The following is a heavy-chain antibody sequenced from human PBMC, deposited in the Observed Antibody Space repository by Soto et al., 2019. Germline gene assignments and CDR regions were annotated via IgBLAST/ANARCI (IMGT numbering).Heavy chain of an antibody. Sequence: EVQLVESGGGLVQPGGSLRLACTASGFILSDHYMDWVRQAPGKGLEWIGRSRDKVSSYTTQYAASVKGRFTISRDESKDSLYLQIDNLTTEDTAVYFCTRGGSSSPYYDPMDVWGQGTTVIISS. CDR2: SRDKVSSYTT. V-gene: IGHV3-72*01. J-gene: IGHJ6*02. CDR1: GFILSDHY. CDR3: TRGGSSSPYYDPMDV. D-gene: IGHD6-6*01.